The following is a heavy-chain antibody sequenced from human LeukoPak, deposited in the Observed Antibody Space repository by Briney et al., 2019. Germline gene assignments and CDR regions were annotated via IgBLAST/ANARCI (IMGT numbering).Heavy chain of an antibody. CDR2: LVYDARSD. CDR3: ARDLSAAFDF. J-gene: IGHJ4*02. D-gene: IGHD6-25*01. Sequence: GGSLRLSCAASGFPFNAYWMTWVRQAPGKGLEWVARLVYDARSDYANSVKGRFSISRDDSKNTLFLDMSNLRVEDTALYYCARDLSAAFDFWGQGVLVTVSS. V-gene: IGHV3-33*08. CDR1: GFPFNAYW.